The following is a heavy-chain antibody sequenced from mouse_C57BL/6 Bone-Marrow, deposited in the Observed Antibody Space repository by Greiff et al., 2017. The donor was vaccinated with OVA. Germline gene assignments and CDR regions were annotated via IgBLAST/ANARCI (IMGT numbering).Heavy chain of an antibody. V-gene: IGHV1-52*01. CDR3: ASGQLRDYYAMDY. D-gene: IGHD3-3*01. CDR1: GYTFTSYW. J-gene: IGHJ4*01. Sequence: QVQLQQPGAELVRPGSSVKLSCKASGYTFTSYWMHWVKQRPIQGLEWIGNIDPSDSETHYNQKFKDKATLTVDKSSSTAYMQLSSLTSEDSAVYYYASGQLRDYYAMDYWGQGTSVTVSS. CDR2: IDPSDSET.